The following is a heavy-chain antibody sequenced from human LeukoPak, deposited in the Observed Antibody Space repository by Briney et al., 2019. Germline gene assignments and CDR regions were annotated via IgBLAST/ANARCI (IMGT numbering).Heavy chain of an antibody. CDR2: IYYSGST. D-gene: IGHD2-15*01. V-gene: IGHV4-31*03. CDR3: TTDGYCSGGNCYSFDY. J-gene: IGHJ4*02. CDR1: GGSISSGGYY. Sequence: PSETLSLTCTVSGGSISSGGYYWSWVRQHPGEGLEWVGYIYYSGSTYYNPSHKSRVTISVDTSKNQFSLKLSSVTAADTAVYYCTTDGYCSGGNCYSFDYWGQGILVTVSA.